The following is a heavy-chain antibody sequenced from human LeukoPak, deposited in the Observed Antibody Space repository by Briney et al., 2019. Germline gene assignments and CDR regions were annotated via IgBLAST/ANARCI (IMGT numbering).Heavy chain of an antibody. J-gene: IGHJ6*02. V-gene: IGHV4-34*01. Sequence: SETLSLTCAVYGGSFSGYYWSWIRQPPGKGLEWIGEINHSGSTNYNPSLKSRVTISVDTSKNQFSLKLSSVTAADTAVYYCARGQVLRFLEWLLGHYYYGMDVWGQGTTVTVSS. CDR3: ARGQVLRFLEWLLGHYYYGMDV. D-gene: IGHD3-3*01. CDR1: GGSFSGYY. CDR2: INHSGST.